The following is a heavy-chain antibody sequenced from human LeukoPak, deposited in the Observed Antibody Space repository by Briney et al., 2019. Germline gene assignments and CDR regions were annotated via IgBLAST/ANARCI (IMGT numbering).Heavy chain of an antibody. V-gene: IGHV1-2*02. CDR3: TRAKRVIFDY. CDR1: GYTFTGDY. D-gene: IGHD1-1*01. J-gene: IGHJ4*02. CDR2: INPNSGAT. Sequence: ASVKVSCKASGYTFTGDYMHCVRQAPGQGLEWMGWINPNSGATLYAQKFQGRVTMTRDTSINTAYMELSSLRSDDTAVYYCTRAKRVIFDYWGQGTLVTVSS.